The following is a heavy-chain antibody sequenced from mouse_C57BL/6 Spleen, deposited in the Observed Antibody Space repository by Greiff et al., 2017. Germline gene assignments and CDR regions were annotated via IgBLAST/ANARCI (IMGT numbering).Heavy chain of an antibody. CDR1: GYAFSSYW. J-gene: IGHJ3*01. CDR2: IYPGDGDT. CDR3: ARHDYDGFAY. D-gene: IGHD2-4*01. Sequence: VQLVESGAELVKPGASVKISCKASGYAFSSYWMNWVKQRPGKGLEWIGQIYPGDGDTNYNGKFKGKATLTADKSSSTAYMQLSSLTSEDSAVYFCARHDYDGFAYWGQGTLVTVSA. V-gene: IGHV1-80*01.